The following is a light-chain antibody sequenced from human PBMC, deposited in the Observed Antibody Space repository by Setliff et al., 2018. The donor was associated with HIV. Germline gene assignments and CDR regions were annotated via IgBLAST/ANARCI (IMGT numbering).Light chain of an antibody. V-gene: IGLV2-14*03. CDR3: CSFTSSNTYV. CDR2: DVN. CDR1: SSDVGGSNY. Sequence: QSVLTQPASVSGSPGQSITISCTGSSSDVGGSNYVSWFQQHPGKAPKLIIFDVNKRPSGVSDRFSASKSGNTASLTISGLQADDEADYYCCSFTSSNTYVFGTGTKVTVL. J-gene: IGLJ1*01.